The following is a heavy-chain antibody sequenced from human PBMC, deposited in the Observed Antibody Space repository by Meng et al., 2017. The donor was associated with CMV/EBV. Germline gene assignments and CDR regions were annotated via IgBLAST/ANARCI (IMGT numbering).Heavy chain of an antibody. CDR1: GGSFSGYY. Sequence: SETLSLTCAVYGGSFSGYYWSWIRQPPGKGLEWIGEINHSGSTNYSPSLKSRVTISVDTSKNQFSLKLSSVTAADTAVYYCARGREYYGSGRGYYYYYYGMDVWGQGTTVTVSS. J-gene: IGHJ6*02. V-gene: IGHV4-34*01. CDR3: ARGREYYGSGRGYYYYYYGMDV. D-gene: IGHD3-10*01. CDR2: INHSGST.